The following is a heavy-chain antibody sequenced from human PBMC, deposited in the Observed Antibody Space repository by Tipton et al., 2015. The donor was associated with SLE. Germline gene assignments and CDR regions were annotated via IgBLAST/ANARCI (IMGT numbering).Heavy chain of an antibody. CDR1: GFTFSSYA. D-gene: IGHD3-16*01. CDR3: ARDSGLGAWFDP. V-gene: IGHV3-30*04. CDR2: ISYDGSNK. J-gene: IGHJ5*02. Sequence: AVSGFTFSSYAMHWVRQAPGKGLEWVAVISYDGSNKYYADSVKGRFTISRDNSKNTLYLQMNSLRAEDTAVYYCARDSGLGAWFDPWGQGTLVTVSS.